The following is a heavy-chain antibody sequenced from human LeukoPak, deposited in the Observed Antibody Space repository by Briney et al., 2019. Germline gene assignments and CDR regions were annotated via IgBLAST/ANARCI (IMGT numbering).Heavy chain of an antibody. CDR3: AKQAGWGAYFSFLAFDF. D-gene: IGHD3-3*01. Sequence: GGSLTLSCAASGFTFSYYGLSWVRQAPGKGLEWVSGFGHNGDITYSDSVKGRFTISRDNSKNTLFLQLSSLRADDTAVYFCAKQAGWGAYFSFLAFDFWGRGTLVTVSS. J-gene: IGHJ4*02. V-gene: IGHV3-23*01. CDR2: FGHNGDIT. CDR1: GFTFSYYG.